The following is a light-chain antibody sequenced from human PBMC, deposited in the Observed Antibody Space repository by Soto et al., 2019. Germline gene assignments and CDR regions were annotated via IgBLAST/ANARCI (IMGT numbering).Light chain of an antibody. CDR1: QDISNY. CDR3: QQNDNLPPT. V-gene: IGKV1-33*01. J-gene: IGKJ2*01. Sequence: DLQMTQSPSSLSASVGDRVTITCQASQDISNYLNWYQQKTGKAPKLLIYDASNLETGVPSRFSGSGSGTDFNFTISSLQPEDIATYYCQQNDNLPPTFGQGTKLEIK. CDR2: DAS.